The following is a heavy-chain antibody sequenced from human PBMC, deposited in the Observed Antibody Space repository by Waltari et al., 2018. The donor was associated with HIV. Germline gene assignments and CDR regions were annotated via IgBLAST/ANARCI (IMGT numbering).Heavy chain of an antibody. CDR1: GFIFGSYA. Sequence: EVQLLESGGGLVQPGGSLRLPCAASGFIFGSYALSWLRQAPGKGLEWVSAITGSGGGTYYADSVKGRFTFSRDNAQNTLYLQMNSLRAEDTAVYYCAKYLDCSGTSCYTPYFDYWGQGTLVTVSP. CDR2: ITGSGGGT. D-gene: IGHD2-2*02. CDR3: AKYLDCSGTSCYTPYFDY. J-gene: IGHJ4*02. V-gene: IGHV3-23*01.